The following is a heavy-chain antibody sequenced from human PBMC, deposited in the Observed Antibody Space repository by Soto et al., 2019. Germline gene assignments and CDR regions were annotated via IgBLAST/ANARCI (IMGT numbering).Heavy chain of an antibody. D-gene: IGHD2-15*01. J-gene: IGHJ5*02. Sequence: QIQLMQSGAEVKKPGASVKVSCKASGYTFTSYGIHWVRQAPGQRLEWTGWINAGNGNAKYSEKFQGRVTITRDTSASTAYLELSSLRSEDTAVYYCARDGGGYPWGQGTLVTVSS. CDR2: INAGNGNA. V-gene: IGHV1-3*01. CDR1: GYTFTSYG. CDR3: ARDGGGYP.